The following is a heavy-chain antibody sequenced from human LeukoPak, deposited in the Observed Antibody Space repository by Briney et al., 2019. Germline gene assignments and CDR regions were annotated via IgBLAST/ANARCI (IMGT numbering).Heavy chain of an antibody. CDR2: IYSGGST. D-gene: IGHD1-26*01. CDR3: AREVEWESGAFDI. J-gene: IGHJ3*02. V-gene: IGHV3-53*01. Sequence: GGSLRLSCAASGFTFSSYAMSWVRQAPGKGLEWVSVIYSGGSTYYADSVKGRFTISRDNSKNTLYLQMNSLRAEDTAVYYCAREVEWESGAFDIWGQGTMVTVSS. CDR1: GFTFSSYA.